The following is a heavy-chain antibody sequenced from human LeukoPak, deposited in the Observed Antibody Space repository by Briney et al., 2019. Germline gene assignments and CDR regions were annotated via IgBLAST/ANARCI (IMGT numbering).Heavy chain of an antibody. CDR1: GGSFSGYY. CDR3: ARVRSGDGVDV. J-gene: IGHJ6*04. V-gene: IGHV4-59*01. CDR2: IYYSGST. Sequence: SETLSLTCAVYGGSFSGYYWSWIRQPPGKGLEGIGYIYYSGSTNYNPSLKSRVTISVDTSKNQFSLKLSSVTAADTAVYYCARVRSGDGVDVWGKGTTVTISS. D-gene: IGHD2-21*02.